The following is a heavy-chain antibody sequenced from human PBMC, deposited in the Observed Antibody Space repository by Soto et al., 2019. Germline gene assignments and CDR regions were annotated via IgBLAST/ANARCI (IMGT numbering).Heavy chain of an antibody. V-gene: IGHV3-23*01. D-gene: IGHD6-6*01. CDR3: AKGRSSSSQTFDY. J-gene: IGHJ4*02. CDR2: ISGSGGST. CDR1: GFTFSSYA. Sequence: VGSLRLSCAASGFTFSSYAMSWVRQAPGKGLEWVSAISGSGGSTYYADSVKGRFTISRDNSKNTLYLQMNSLRAEDTAVYYCAKGRSSSSQTFDYWGQGTLVTVSS.